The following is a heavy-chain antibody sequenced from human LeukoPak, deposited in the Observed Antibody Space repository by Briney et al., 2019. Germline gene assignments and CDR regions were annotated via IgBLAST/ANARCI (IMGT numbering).Heavy chain of an antibody. CDR2: INHSGST. V-gene: IGHV4-34*01. CDR1: GGSFSGYY. J-gene: IGHJ5*02. CDR3: ARRGTMVRGVIYWFDP. D-gene: IGHD3-10*01. Sequence: SETLSLTCAVYGGSFSGYYWSWICQPPGKGLEWIGEINHSGSTNYNPSLKSRVTISVDTSKNQFSLKLSSVTAADTAVYYCARRGTMVRGVIYWFDPWGQGTLVTVSS.